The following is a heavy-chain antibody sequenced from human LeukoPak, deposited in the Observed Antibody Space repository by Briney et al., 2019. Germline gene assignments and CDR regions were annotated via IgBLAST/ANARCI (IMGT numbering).Heavy chain of an antibody. CDR2: INSDGSSA. D-gene: IGHD6-6*01. Sequence: GGSLRLSCAASGFTFSSYWMHWVRQAPGKGLVWVSRINSDGSSASYADSVKGRFTISRDNAKNTLYLQMNSLRAEDTAVYYCAREAAVHDAFDIWGQGTMVTVSS. CDR1: GFTFSSYW. V-gene: IGHV3-74*01. CDR3: AREAAVHDAFDI. J-gene: IGHJ3*02.